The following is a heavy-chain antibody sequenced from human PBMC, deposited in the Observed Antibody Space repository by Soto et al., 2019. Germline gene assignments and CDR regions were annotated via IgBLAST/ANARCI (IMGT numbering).Heavy chain of an antibody. CDR1: GFTFSKYS. Sequence: PGGSLRLSCAASGFTFSKYSMTWVRQAPGKGLEWVSAISVSGGATYYADSVKGRFSISRDNSKNTLYLHMNSLRAEDTAIYYCAKVTSARVFYFGLDVWGQGTTVTVSS. J-gene: IGHJ6*02. V-gene: IGHV3-23*01. D-gene: IGHD2-2*01. CDR3: AKVTSARVFYFGLDV. CDR2: ISVSGGAT.